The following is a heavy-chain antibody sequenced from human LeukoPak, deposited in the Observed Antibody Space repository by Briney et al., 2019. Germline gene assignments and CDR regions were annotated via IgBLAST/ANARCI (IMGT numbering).Heavy chain of an antibody. D-gene: IGHD4-17*01. J-gene: IGHJ4*02. V-gene: IGHV4-59*08. CDR3: ARQSYGDPRFDY. CDR1: AGSISSYY. Sequence: SETLSLTCTVSAGSISSYYWSWIRQPPGKGLEWIGYIYYSGSTNYNPSLKSRVTISVDTSKNQFSLKLSSVTAADTAVYYCARQSYGDPRFDYWGQGTLVTVSS. CDR2: IYYSGST.